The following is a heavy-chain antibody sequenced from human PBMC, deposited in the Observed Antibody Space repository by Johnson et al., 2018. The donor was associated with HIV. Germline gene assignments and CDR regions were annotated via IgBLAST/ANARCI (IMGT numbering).Heavy chain of an antibody. Sequence: VQLVESGGGVVQPGRSLRLSCAASGFTVSSNYMSWVRQAPGKGLEWVSVIYSGGSTYYADSVKGRFTISRDNANNSLDLQMNSLRAEDTAVYYCASGRWVGTDCGDDCYSDAFEIWGQGTMVTVSS. CDR3: ASGRWVGTDCGDDCYSDAFEI. D-gene: IGHD2-21*01. V-gene: IGHV3-66*01. CDR2: IYSGGST. CDR1: GFTVSSNY. J-gene: IGHJ3*02.